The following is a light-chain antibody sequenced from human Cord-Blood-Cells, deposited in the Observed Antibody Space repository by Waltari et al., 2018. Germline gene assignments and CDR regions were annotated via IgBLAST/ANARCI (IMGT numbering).Light chain of an antibody. J-gene: IGLJ1*01. CDR3: CSYAGSSTYV. CDR2: EGS. Sequence: QSALTQPASVSGSPGQSLTISCPGTRSDVGSYNLLSWYQQHPGKAPKLMIYEGSKRPSGVSNRFSGSKSGNTASLTISGLQAEDEADYYCCSYAGSSTYVFGTGTKVTVL. CDR1: RSDVGSYNL. V-gene: IGLV2-23*01.